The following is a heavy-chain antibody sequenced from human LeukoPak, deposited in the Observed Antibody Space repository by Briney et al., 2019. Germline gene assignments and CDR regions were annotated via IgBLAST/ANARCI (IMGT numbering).Heavy chain of an antibody. CDR2: INHSGST. V-gene: IGHV4-34*01. CDR1: GGSFSGYY. D-gene: IGHD2-2*01. CDR3: ARERVVPAAILSRIFDY. Sequence: SETLSLTCAVYGGSFSGYYWSWIRQPPGKGLEWIGEINHSGSTNYNPSLKSRVTISVDTSKNQISLKLSSVTAADTAVYYCARERVVPAAILSRIFDYWGQGTLVTVSS. J-gene: IGHJ4*02.